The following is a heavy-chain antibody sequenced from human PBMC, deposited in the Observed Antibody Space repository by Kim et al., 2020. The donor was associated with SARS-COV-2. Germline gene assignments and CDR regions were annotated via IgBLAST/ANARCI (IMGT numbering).Heavy chain of an antibody. Sequence: SQTLSLTCTVSGGSINSYYWSWIRQPAGEGLEWIGRVYANGRTDYNPSLKSRVTMSMDTSENQCSLKLSAVTAADTAVYYWARREAGSNYFDYWGLGTLVTVSS. V-gene: IGHV4-4*07. CDR1: GGSINSYY. CDR2: VYANGRT. D-gene: IGHD1-26*01. J-gene: IGHJ4*02. CDR3: ARREAGSNYFDY.